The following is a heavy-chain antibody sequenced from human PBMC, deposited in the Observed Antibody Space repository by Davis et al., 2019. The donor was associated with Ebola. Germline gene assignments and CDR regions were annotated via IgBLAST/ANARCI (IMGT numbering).Heavy chain of an antibody. CDR3: AKDLLGVRGVISN. D-gene: IGHD3-10*01. V-gene: IGHV3-7*01. CDR2: IKQDGSEK. J-gene: IGHJ4*02. CDR1: GFSFSSYW. Sequence: GGSLRLSCAASGFSFSSYWMSWVRQAPGKGLEWVTNIKQDGSEKYYVDAVKGRFTISRDNAKNSLFLQMNSLRAEDTAVYYCAKDLLGVRGVISNWGQGTLVTVSS.